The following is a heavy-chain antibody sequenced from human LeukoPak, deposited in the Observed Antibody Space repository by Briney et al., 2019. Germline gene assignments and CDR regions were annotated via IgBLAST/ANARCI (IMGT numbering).Heavy chain of an antibody. D-gene: IGHD6-13*01. Sequence: ASVKVSCKASGYTFTRYYMHWVRQAPGQGLEWMGIINPSGGSTSYAQKFQGGVTMTRDTSTSTVYMELSSLRSEDTAVYYCARGRIAAAGWFDPWGQGTLVTVSS. CDR1: GYTFTRYY. CDR2: INPSGGST. CDR3: ARGRIAAAGWFDP. J-gene: IGHJ5*02. V-gene: IGHV1-46*01.